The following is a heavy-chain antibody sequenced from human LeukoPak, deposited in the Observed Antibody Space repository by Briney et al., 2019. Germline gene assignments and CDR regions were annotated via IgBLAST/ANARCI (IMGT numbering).Heavy chain of an antibody. J-gene: IGHJ4*02. CDR1: GFTFSDHY. D-gene: IGHD4-17*01. V-gene: IGHV3-11*01. CDR3: ARGHYGLDY. CDR2: IKNSADTI. Sequence: GGSLRLSCAASGFTFSDHYMSWIRQAPGKGLEWVSYIKNSADTIYYADSVKGRFSISRDNARNSLYLQMNSLRAEDAAVYYCARGHYGLDYWGQGTLVTVSS.